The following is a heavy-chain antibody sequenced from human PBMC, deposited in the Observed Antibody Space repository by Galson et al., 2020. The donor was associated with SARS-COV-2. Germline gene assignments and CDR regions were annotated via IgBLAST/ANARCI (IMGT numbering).Heavy chain of an antibody. D-gene: IGHD3-3*01. Sequence: HGESLKISCQVSGHKFASFWIGWVRQMPGKGLELMGVMYPGDSDTRYSPPFQGHVTISADKSTNTAYLQWSSLQASDTAIYFCARAQNDFWSGSPNYFDSWGQGT. J-gene: IGHJ4*02. CDR1: GHKFASFW. CDR2: MYPGDSDT. CDR3: ARAQNDFWSGSPNYFDS. V-gene: IGHV5-51*01.